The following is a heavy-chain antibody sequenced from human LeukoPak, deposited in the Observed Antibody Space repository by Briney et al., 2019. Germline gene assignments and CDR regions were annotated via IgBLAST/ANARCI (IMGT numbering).Heavy chain of an antibody. J-gene: IGHJ4*02. CDR2: ISSSGSTI. Sequence: GGSLRLSCAASGFTFSSYEMNWVRQAPGKGLEWVSYISSSGSTIYYADSVKGRFTIYRDNTKNSLYLQMNRLRAEDTAVYYCARDRVGSGYYFDYWGQGTLVTVSS. V-gene: IGHV3-48*03. CDR1: GFTFSSYE. D-gene: IGHD3-22*01. CDR3: ARDRVGSGYYFDY.